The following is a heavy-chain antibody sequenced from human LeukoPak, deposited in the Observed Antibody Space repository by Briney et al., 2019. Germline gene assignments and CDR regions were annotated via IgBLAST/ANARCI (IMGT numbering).Heavy chain of an antibody. J-gene: IGHJ3*01. CDR1: GLTFHASS. D-gene: IGHD4-11*01. V-gene: IGHV3-43*02. Sequence: GGSLRLSCAASGLTFHASSMRWVRQAPGKGLEWVSLNSGDGGTTYYADSVKGRFTISRDNSKSSLYLQMNSLTTEDTALYYCAKADYSNKEDAFHVWGQRTMVTVSS. CDR3: AKADYSNKEDAFHV. CDR2: NSGDGGTT.